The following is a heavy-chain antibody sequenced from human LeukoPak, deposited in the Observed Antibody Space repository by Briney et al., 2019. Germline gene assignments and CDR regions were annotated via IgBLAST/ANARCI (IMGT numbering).Heavy chain of an antibody. D-gene: IGHD3-10*01. Sequence: GGSLRLSCAASGFTFSNYAMSWVRQAPGKGLEWVSAISGSGGSTYYADSVKGRFTISRDNSKNTLYLQMNSLRAEDTALYYCAKPRDYYNYDYGMDGWGQGTTVTVSS. J-gene: IGHJ6*02. CDR3: AKPRDYYNYDYGMDG. V-gene: IGHV3-23*01. CDR1: GFTFSNYA. CDR2: ISGSGGST.